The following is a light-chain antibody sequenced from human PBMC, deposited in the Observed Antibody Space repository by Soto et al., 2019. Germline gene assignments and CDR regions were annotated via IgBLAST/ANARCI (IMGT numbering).Light chain of an antibody. CDR1: QSISGW. CDR3: QQYNTYSRT. V-gene: IGKV1-5*01. CDR2: DAP. J-gene: IGKJ1*01. Sequence: IQMTQSPSTLSASVGDRVSLTCLASQSISGWLAWYQQKPGKAPKLLIYDAPTLESGVPSRFSGSGSGTEFTLTISSLQPDDFATYYCQQYNTYSRTFGQGTKVDIK.